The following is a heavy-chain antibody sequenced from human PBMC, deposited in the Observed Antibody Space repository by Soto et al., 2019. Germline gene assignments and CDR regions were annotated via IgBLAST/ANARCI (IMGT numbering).Heavy chain of an antibody. CDR3: ARGPAFGGDYYFDY. CDR1: GGSFSGYY. Sequence: PSETLSLTCAVYGGSFSGYYWSWIRQPPGKGLEWIGEINHSGSTNYNPSLKSRVTISVDTSKNQFSLKLSSVTAADTAVYYCARGPAFGGDYYFDYWGQGTLVTVSS. J-gene: IGHJ4*02. V-gene: IGHV4-34*01. CDR2: INHSGST. D-gene: IGHD2-21*02.